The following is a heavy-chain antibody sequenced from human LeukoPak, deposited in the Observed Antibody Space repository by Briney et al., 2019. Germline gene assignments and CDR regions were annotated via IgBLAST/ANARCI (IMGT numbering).Heavy chain of an antibody. V-gene: IGHV1-24*01. CDR1: GYTLTELS. CDR2: FDPEDGET. D-gene: IGHD3-22*01. Sequence: ASVKVSCKVSGYTLTELSMHWVRQAPGKGLEWMGGFDPEDGETIYAQKFQGRVTMTEDTSTDTAYMELSSLRSEDTAVYYCATDLLCYYDSSGYYYFDYWGQGTLVTVSS. J-gene: IGHJ4*02. CDR3: ATDLLCYYDSSGYYYFDY.